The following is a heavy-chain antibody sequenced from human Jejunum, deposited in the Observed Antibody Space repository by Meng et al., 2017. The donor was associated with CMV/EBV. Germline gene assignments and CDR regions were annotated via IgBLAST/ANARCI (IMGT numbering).Heavy chain of an antibody. V-gene: IGHV3-48*04. J-gene: IGHJ6*02. CDR3: ARLLEAYCSSTSCSGYYGMDV. Sequence: YRMNWVRKAPGKGLEWVSYISSSSSAIYYADSVKGRFTISRDNAKNSLYLQMNSLRAEDTAVYYCARLLEAYCSSTSCSGYYGMDVWGQGTTVTVSS. CDR1: YR. CDR2: ISSSSSAI. D-gene: IGHD2-2*01.